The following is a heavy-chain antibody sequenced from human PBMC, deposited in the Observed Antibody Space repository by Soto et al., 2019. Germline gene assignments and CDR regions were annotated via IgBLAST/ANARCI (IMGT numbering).Heavy chain of an antibody. D-gene: IGHD1-7*01. CDR3: AKAKNWNYSFFFDY. CDR1: GFTFSSYA. Sequence: PWGCLRLCCAASGFTFSSYAMSWVRQAPGKGLEWVSAISGSGGSTYYADSVKGRFTISRDNSKNTLYLQMNSLRAEDTAVYYCAKAKNWNYSFFFDYWGQGPLVTVPS. V-gene: IGHV3-23*01. CDR2: ISGSGGST. J-gene: IGHJ4*02.